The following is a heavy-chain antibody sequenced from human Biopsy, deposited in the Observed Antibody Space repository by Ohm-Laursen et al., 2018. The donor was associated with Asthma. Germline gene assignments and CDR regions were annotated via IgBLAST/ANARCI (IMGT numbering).Heavy chain of an antibody. CDR3: ARTYYDFLTGQVKDVFGV. CDR1: GYKLISFA. J-gene: IGHJ3*01. D-gene: IGHD3-9*01. CDR2: VNTGNGDT. Sequence: DSVKVSCNASGYKLISFAIHWVRQAPGQRLEWMGWVNTGNGDTKYSQKFQGRVTITRDTSASTAYMELRSLRSEDTATYYCARTYYDFLTGQVKDVFGVWGQGTMVTVSS. V-gene: IGHV1-3*04.